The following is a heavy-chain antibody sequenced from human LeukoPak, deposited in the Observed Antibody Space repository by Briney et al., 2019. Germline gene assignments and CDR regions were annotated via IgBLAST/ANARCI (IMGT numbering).Heavy chain of an antibody. CDR3: ARTSIAGATDY. V-gene: IGHV4-4*09. CDR2: IYDNGRT. J-gene: IGHJ4*02. D-gene: IGHD1-26*01. CDR1: GGSMSSYY. Sequence: PSETVSLTCSVSGGSMSSYYWSWIRQPPGKGLEWIGHIYDNGRTHYDPSLNSRVTISVDTSKNQSSLKLSSVTAADTAVYYCARTSIAGATDYWGQGTLVTVSS.